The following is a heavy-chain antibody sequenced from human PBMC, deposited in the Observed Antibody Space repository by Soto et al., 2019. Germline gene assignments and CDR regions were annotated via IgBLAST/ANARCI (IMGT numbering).Heavy chain of an antibody. J-gene: IGHJ6*02. CDR1: GGSISSSNW. D-gene: IGHD5-18*01. Sequence: QVQLQESGPGLVKPSGTLSLTCAVSGGSISSSNWWSWVRQPPGKGLEWIGEIYHSGSTNYSPSLKSRVTISVDKAKIQFSLKLSSVTAADTAVYYCARERWVVDTAKVTPTYGMDVWGQGTTVTVS. CDR3: ARERWVVDTAKVTPTYGMDV. CDR2: IYHSGST. V-gene: IGHV4-4*02.